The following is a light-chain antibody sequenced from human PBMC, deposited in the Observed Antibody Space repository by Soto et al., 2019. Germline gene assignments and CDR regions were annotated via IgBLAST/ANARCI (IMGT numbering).Light chain of an antibody. CDR3: QQYYSTPLT. CDR2: LAS. Sequence: DIVMTQSPDSLVVSPGERATINCKSSRSVLYSSNNKNYLAWYQQKPGQPPKLLIYLASTRESGVPGRFSGSGSGTDVTLTISGLQAEDVAVYYCQQYYSTPLTFGGGTKVEI. J-gene: IGKJ4*01. V-gene: IGKV4-1*01. CDR1: RSVLYSSNNKNY.